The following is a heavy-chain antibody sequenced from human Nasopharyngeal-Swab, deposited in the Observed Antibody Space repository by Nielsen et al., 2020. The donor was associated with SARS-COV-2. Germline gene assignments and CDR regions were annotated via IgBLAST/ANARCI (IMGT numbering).Heavy chain of an antibody. D-gene: IGHD4-17*01. CDR3: ARAQRGTVTIYYYYGMDV. J-gene: IGHJ6*02. CDR2: IYHSGST. Sequence: WIRQPPGKGLEWIGEIYHSGSTNYNPPLKSRVTISVDKSKNQFSLKLSSVTAADTAVYYCARAQRGTVTIYYYYGMDVWGQGTTVTVSS. V-gene: IGHV4-4*02.